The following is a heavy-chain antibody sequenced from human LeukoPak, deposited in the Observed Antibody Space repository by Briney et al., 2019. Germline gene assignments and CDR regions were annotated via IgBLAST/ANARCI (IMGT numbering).Heavy chain of an antibody. J-gene: IGHJ4*02. V-gene: IGHV3-23*01. CDR1: GFTFSNYA. CDR2: LSWSGGST. Sequence: GGSLRLSCAASGFTFSNYAMSWVRQAPRKGLKWVSSLSWSGGSTYYADSVKGRFTISRDNSKNTLYLQMNRLTAEDTAVYYCAKGHAVAVYLFQFPLFDEWGQGTLLTVSS. D-gene: IGHD6-19*01. CDR3: AKGHAVAVYLFQFPLFDE.